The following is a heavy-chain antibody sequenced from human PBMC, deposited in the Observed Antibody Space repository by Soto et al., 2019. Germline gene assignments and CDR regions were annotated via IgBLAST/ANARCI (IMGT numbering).Heavy chain of an antibody. CDR2: IGTAGDT. CDR3: ARGITGTVYYYYGMDV. CDR1: GFTFSSYD. J-gene: IGHJ6*02. Sequence: GGSLRLSCAASGFTFSSYDMHWVRQATGKGLEWVSAIGTAGDTYYPGSVKGRFTISRENAKNSLYLQMNSLRAEDTAVYYCARGITGTVYYYYGMDVWGQGTTVTVS. V-gene: IGHV3-13*01. D-gene: IGHD1-20*01.